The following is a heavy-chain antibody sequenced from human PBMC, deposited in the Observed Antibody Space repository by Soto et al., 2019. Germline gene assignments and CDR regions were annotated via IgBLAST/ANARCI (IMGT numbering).Heavy chain of an antibody. J-gene: IGHJ4*02. CDR3: ATGGHFYGD. V-gene: IGHV3-15*01. Sequence: EAQLVESGGGLVKPGGSLRLSCAASGFTFSNAWMSWVRQAPGKGLEWVGRIKRIADGGTTDYAAPVKGRFTISRDDSDNTVYLQMTSLKIEDTAVYYCATGGHFYGDCGQGTLVTVSS. CDR2: IKRIADGGTT. CDR1: GFTFSNAW. D-gene: IGHD3-10*01.